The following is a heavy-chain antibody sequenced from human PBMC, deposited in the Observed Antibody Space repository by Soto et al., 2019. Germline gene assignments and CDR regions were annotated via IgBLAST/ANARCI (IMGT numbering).Heavy chain of an antibody. CDR1: GYTFTSYG. J-gene: IGHJ4*02. V-gene: IGHV1-18*01. Sequence: ASVKVSCKASGYTFTSYGISWVRQAPGQGLEWMGWISAYNGNTNYAQKLQGRVTMTTDTSTSTAYMELRSLRSDDTAVYYCARPLYDILTGTQVPGYWGQGTLVTVSS. CDR3: ARPLYDILTGTQVPGY. CDR2: ISAYNGNT. D-gene: IGHD3-9*01.